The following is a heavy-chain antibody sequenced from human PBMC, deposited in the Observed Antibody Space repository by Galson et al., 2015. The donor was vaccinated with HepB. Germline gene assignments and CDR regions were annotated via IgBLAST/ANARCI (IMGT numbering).Heavy chain of an antibody. V-gene: IGHV3-20*04. CDR3: ARARRYFDWLTHSGEYFDS. CDR1: GFSFDDYG. CDR2: VNWNGGNT. D-gene: IGHD3-9*01. Sequence: SLRLSCAASGFSFDDYGMSWVRQAPGKGLEWVSSVNWNGGNTAYADSVKGRLTISRDSAKNSLYLRMNSLRAEDTAFYYCARARRYFDWLTHSGEYFDSWGQGTLVTVAS. J-gene: IGHJ4*02.